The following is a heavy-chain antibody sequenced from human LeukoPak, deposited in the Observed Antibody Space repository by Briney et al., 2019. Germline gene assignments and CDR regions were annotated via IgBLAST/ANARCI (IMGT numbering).Heavy chain of an antibody. CDR1: GFTFSSYG. D-gene: IGHD1-20*01. J-gene: IGHJ4*02. CDR3: AKTLHYNWNDLDY. Sequence: GGSLRLSXAASGFTFSSYGMHWVRQAPGKGLEWVAVIWYDGSNKYYADSVKGRFTISRDNSKNTLYLQMNSLRAEDTAVYYCAKTLHYNWNDLDYWGQGTLVTVSS. V-gene: IGHV3-33*06. CDR2: IWYDGSNK.